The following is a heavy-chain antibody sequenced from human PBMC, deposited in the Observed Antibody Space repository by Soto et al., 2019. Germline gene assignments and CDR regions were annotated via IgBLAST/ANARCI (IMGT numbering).Heavy chain of an antibody. CDR3: ASDLRWFGDLRSGYYYGMDV. CDR2: INAGNGNK. CDR1: GYTFTSYA. J-gene: IGHJ6*02. D-gene: IGHD3-10*01. V-gene: IGHV1-3*05. Sequence: QVQLVQSGAEEKKPGASVKVSCKASGYTFTSYAMHWVRQAPGQRLEWMGWINAGNGNKKYSQKFQGRGTINRDTSVSTAYMERSRLRSEDTAVYYCASDLRWFGDLRSGYYYGMDVWGQGTTVTVSS.